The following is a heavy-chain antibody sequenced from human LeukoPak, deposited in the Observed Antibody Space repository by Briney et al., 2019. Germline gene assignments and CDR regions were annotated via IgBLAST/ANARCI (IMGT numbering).Heavy chain of an antibody. D-gene: IGHD2-21*02. CDR1: GGTFSSYA. J-gene: IGHJ4*02. CDR2: INPNSGGT. Sequence: ASAKVSCKASGGTFSSYAISWVRQAPGQGLEWMGWINPNSGGTNYAQKFQGRVTMTRDTSISTAYMELSRLRSDDTAVYYCARGDSPAYCGGDCSPTYDYFDYWGQGTLVTVSS. V-gene: IGHV1-2*02. CDR3: ARGDSPAYCGGDCSPTYDYFDY.